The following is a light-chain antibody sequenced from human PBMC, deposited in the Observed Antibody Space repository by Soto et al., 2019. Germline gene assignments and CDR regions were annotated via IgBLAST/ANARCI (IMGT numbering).Light chain of an antibody. CDR2: GAS. V-gene: IGKV3-20*01. CDR3: QQYNRYSQN. J-gene: IGKJ1*01. Sequence: EIVLTQSPGTLSLSPGERATLSCRASQSVSSSYLAWYQQKPGQAPRLLIYGASSRATGIPDRFSGSEYGTALPLTISRLEPEDFATYYCQQYNRYSQNFGQGTKVDIK. CDR1: QSVSSSY.